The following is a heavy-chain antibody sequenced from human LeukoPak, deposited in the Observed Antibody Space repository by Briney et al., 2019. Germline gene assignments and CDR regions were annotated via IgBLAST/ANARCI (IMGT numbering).Heavy chain of an antibody. J-gene: IGHJ5*02. CDR2: IKQDGSEK. CDR1: GFTFSRYW. V-gene: IGHV3-7*01. D-gene: IGHD1-20*01. Sequence: PGGSLRLSCAASGFTFSRYWMSWVRQAPGKGLEWVAHIKQDGSEKCYVDSVRGRFIISRDNANNSLYLQMNSLRGEDTAIYYCARYALTGSRWLDPWGQGTLVTVSS. CDR3: ARYALTGSRWLDP.